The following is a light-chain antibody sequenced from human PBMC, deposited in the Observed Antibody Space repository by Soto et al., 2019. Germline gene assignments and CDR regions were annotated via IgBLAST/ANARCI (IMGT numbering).Light chain of an antibody. J-gene: IGKJ1*01. Sequence: EIVMTQSPATLSVSPGEGATLSCRASQSVSSKLASYQQKPGQAPRLLIYGASTRATGIPARFSGSGSGTEFTLIISSLQSEDSAVYYCQQYNSWLWTFGQGTKVEIK. CDR2: GAS. CDR3: QQYNSWLWT. CDR1: QSVSSK. V-gene: IGKV3-15*01.